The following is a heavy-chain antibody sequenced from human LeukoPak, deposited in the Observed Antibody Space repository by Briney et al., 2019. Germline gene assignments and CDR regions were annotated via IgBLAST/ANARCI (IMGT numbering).Heavy chain of an antibody. CDR2: INYSGKI. D-gene: IGHD4-17*01. Sequence: SETLSLTCTVSGGSISSRTYYWAWIRQPPGKGLEWIGSINYSGKITYNPSLKSRVTVSLDTSKNQFSLTLSSVTAADTAVYYCARDFGDGRTDYWGQGTLVTVSS. CDR3: ARDFGDGRTDY. J-gene: IGHJ4*02. CDR1: GGSISSRTYY. V-gene: IGHV4-39*07.